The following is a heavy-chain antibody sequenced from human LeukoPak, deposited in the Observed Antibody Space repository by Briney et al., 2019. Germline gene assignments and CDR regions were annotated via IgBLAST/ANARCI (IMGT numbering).Heavy chain of an antibody. J-gene: IGHJ4*02. V-gene: IGHV3-64D*06. D-gene: IGHD2-2*01. CDR2: ISSNGGST. CDR3: VKENRGYCSSTSCSTAFDY. CDR1: GFTFSSYA. Sequence: GGSLRLSCSASGFTFSSYAMHWVRQAPGKGLEYVPAISSNGGSTYYADSVKGRFTISRDNSKNTLYLQMSSLRAEDTAVYYCVKENRGYCSSTSCSTAFDYWGQGTLVTVSS.